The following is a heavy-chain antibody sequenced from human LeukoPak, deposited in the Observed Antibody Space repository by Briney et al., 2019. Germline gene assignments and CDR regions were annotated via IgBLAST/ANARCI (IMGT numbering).Heavy chain of an antibody. J-gene: IGHJ4*02. Sequence: SETLSLTCTVSGGSISSYYWSWIRQPPGKGLEWIGYIYYSGSTNYNPSLKSRVTISVDTSENQFSLKLSSVTAADTAAYYCARLLFIDRRYSYGSHFDYWGQGTLVTVSS. CDR1: GGSISSYY. CDR2: IYYSGST. CDR3: ARLLFIDRRYSYGSHFDY. V-gene: IGHV4-59*08. D-gene: IGHD5-18*01.